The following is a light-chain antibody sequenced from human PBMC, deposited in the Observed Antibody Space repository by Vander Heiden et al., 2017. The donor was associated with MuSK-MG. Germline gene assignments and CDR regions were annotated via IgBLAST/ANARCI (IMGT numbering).Light chain of an antibody. CDR2: SAS. J-gene: IGKJ2*01. CDR3: QQDDSSPLT. V-gene: IGKV3-20*01. Sequence: EIVLTQSPGTLSLSPGERATLSCKTSQSVGSTYLAWYQQRPGHAPRLLIYSASSRATGVPDRFSGSGSGTDFTLTIGRLEPEDFAVYYCQQDDSSPLTFGQGTKLEIK. CDR1: QSVGSTY.